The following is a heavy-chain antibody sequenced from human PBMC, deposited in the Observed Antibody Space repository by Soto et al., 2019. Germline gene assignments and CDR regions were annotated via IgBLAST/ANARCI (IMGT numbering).Heavy chain of an antibody. CDR1: GFTFSSYE. V-gene: IGHV3-48*03. CDR3: ARDAQDSGCSYGYPSKPLDYYYGMDV. Sequence: PGGSLRLSCAASGFTFSSYEMNWVRQAPGKGLEWVSYISSSGSTIYYADSVKGRFTISRDNAKNSLYLQMNSLRAEDTAVYYCARDAQDSGCSYGYPSKPLDYYYGMDVWGQGTTATV. D-gene: IGHD5-18*01. CDR2: ISSSGSTI. J-gene: IGHJ6*02.